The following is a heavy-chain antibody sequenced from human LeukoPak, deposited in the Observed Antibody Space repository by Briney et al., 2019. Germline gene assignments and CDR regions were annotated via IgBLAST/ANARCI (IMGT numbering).Heavy chain of an antibody. CDR1: GGSISSSNYY. J-gene: IGHJ5*02. V-gene: IGHV4-39*01. CDR3: AKSSYGHVFGFDP. Sequence: SETLSLTCTVSGGSISSSNYYWGWIRQPPGKGLEWIGSIYYSGSTYYNPSLKSRVTISVDTSKKQFSLNLSSVTAADTAVYYCAKSSYGHVFGFDPWGQGTLVTVSS. CDR2: IYYSGST. D-gene: IGHD3-16*01.